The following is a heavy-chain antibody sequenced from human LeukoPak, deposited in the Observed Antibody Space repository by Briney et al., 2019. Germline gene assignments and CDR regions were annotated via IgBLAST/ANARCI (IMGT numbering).Heavy chain of an antibody. J-gene: IGHJ3*02. D-gene: IGHD3-16*02. CDR2: IYYSGST. V-gene: IGHV4-31*03. Sequence: KASQTLSLTCTVSGGSISSGGYYWSWIHQPPRKRLEWIGYIYYSGSTYYTSSLKSRVTISVDTSKNQFSLKLSSVTAAGTAVYYCARGGESLRLGELSPFAAFDIWGQGTMVTVS. CDR3: ARGGESLRLGELSPFAAFDI. CDR1: GGSISSGGYY.